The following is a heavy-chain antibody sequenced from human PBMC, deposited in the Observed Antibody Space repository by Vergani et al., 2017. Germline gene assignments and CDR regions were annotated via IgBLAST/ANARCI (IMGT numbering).Heavy chain of an antibody. Sequence: EVQLLESGGGLVQPGGSLRLSCAASGFTFSSYAMSWVRQAPGKGLEWVSYISSSSSTIYYADSVKGRFTISRDNAKNTLYLQMNSLRAEDTAVYYCAKRARGFWSGYSGGDFDYWGQGTLVTVSS. CDR1: GFTFSSYA. D-gene: IGHD3-3*01. CDR3: AKRARGFWSGYSGGDFDY. CDR2: ISSSSSTI. J-gene: IGHJ4*02. V-gene: IGHV3-48*01.